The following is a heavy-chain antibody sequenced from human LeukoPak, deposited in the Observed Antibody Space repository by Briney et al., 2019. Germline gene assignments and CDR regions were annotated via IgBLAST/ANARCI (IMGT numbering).Heavy chain of an antibody. CDR2: INWNGGST. D-gene: IGHD3-22*01. CDR3: ARPNYYYDSSGYYYAPSHFDY. Sequence: GSLRLSCAASGFTFSLSAMSWVRQAPGKGLEWVSGINWNGGSTGYADSVKGRFTISRDNAKNSLYLQMNSLRAEDTALYYCARPNYYYDSSGYYYAPSHFDYWGQGTLVTVSS. V-gene: IGHV3-20*04. J-gene: IGHJ4*02. CDR1: GFTFSLSA.